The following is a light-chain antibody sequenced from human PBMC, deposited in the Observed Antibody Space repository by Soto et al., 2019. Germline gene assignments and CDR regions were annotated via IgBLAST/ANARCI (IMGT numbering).Light chain of an antibody. V-gene: IGLV1-47*01. CDR2: RNN. CDR3: AAWDDSLSADV. J-gene: IGLJ1*01. CDR1: SSNIGSNY. Sequence: QSVLTQPTSASETPGQRVTISCSGSSSNIGSNYVYWYQQLPGTAPKLLIYRNNQRPSGVPDRFSGSNSGTSASLAISGLRSEDEADYYCAAWDDSLSADVFGTGTKLTVL.